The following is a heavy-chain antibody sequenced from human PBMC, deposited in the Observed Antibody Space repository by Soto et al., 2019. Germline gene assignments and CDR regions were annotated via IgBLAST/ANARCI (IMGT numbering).Heavy chain of an antibody. D-gene: IGHD5-12*01. CDR1: GYTFTSYD. Sequence: ASVKVSCDASGYTFTSYDINWVRQATGQGLEWMGWMNPNSGNTGYAQKFQGRVTMTRNTSISTAYMELSSLRSEDTAVYYCARGGGDGYNGISDAFDIWGQGTIVTVSS. V-gene: IGHV1-8*01. CDR2: MNPNSGNT. J-gene: IGHJ3*02. CDR3: ARGGGDGYNGISDAFDI.